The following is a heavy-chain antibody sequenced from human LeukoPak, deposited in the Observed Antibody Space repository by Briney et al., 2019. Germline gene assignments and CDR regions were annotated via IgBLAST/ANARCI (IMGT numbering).Heavy chain of an antibody. Sequence: SLRLSCAASGFTFSSYEMNWVRQAPGKGLEWVSFIIITGTTIYYAHSVKGRFTISRDNAKNSLYLQMNSLRAEDTAVYYCARNPPPLGAFYYGSGSYFYYWGQGTLVTAS. J-gene: IGHJ4*02. D-gene: IGHD3-10*01. CDR2: IIITGTTI. CDR1: GFTFSSYE. CDR3: ARNPPPLGAFYYGSGSYFYY. V-gene: IGHV3-48*03.